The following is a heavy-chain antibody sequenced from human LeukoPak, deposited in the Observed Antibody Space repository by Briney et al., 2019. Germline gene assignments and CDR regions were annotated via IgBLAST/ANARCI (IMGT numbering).Heavy chain of an antibody. Sequence: SETLSLTCTVSGGSLSSYYWSWIRQPPGKGLEWIGYIYYSGSTNYNPSLKSRVTISVDTSKNQFSLKLSSVTAADTAVYYCARDGIGEYDFWSGYYHYYMDVWGKGTTVTVSS. V-gene: IGHV4-59*01. CDR1: GGSLSSYY. CDR2: IYYSGST. D-gene: IGHD3-3*01. J-gene: IGHJ6*03. CDR3: ARDGIGEYDFWSGYYHYYMDV.